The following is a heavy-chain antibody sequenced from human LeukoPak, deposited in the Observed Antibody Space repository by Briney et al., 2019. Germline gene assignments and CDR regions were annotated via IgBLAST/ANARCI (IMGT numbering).Heavy chain of an antibody. D-gene: IGHD5-18*01. CDR2: INPNSGST. V-gene: IGHV1-2*02. Sequence: GASVKVSCKASGYTFTGYYMHWVRQAPGQGLEWMGWINPNSGSTNYAQKFQGRVTMTRDTSISTAYMELSRLRSDDTAVYYCARDVAGTGYSYGYPPLDYWGQGTLVTVSS. J-gene: IGHJ4*02. CDR3: ARDVAGTGYSYGYPPLDY. CDR1: GYTFTGYY.